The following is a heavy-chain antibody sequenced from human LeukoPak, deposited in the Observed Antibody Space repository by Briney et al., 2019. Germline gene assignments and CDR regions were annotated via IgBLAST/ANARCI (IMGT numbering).Heavy chain of an antibody. J-gene: IGHJ5*02. Sequence: GMSLRLSCAASGFTFSSYGMHWVRQTPGKGLEWVAVISFYGSHKDYADSVKGRFTVSRDNSKGTLYLEMDSLRAEDTAVYYCARDGGPPDYVWGTYRYTNSFDPWGQGTLVTV. D-gene: IGHD3-16*02. CDR3: ARDGGPPDYVWGTYRYTNSFDP. CDR2: ISFYGSHK. V-gene: IGHV3-30*03. CDR1: GFTFSSYG.